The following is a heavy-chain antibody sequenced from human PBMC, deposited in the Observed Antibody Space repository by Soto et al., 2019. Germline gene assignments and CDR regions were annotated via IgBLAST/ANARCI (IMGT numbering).Heavy chain of an antibody. CDR3: AREMYTTRGSPFDY. J-gene: IGHJ4*02. CDR2: INPSSGST. Sequence: QVQLVQSGAEVKKPGASVKVSCKASGYPFTSYXXXXXRQAXGQGLEWMGFINPSSGSTSYAQKFQGRVTMTRDTSTSTVYMEVSSLRSEDTAVYYCAREMYTTRGSPFDYWGQRTLVTVSS. D-gene: IGHD3-16*01. V-gene: IGHV1-46*01. CDR1: GYPFTSYX.